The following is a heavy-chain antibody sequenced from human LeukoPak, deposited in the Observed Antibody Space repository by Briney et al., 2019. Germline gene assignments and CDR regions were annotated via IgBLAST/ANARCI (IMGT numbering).Heavy chain of an antibody. D-gene: IGHD4-17*01. CDR1: GGSISSYY. J-gene: IGHJ4*02. CDR2: IYYSGST. CDR3: ARDKFTYGY. V-gene: IGHV4-59*01. Sequence: PSETLSLTCTVPGGSISSYYWSWIRQPPGKGLEWNGYIYYSGSTNYNPSLKSRVTISVDTSKNQFSLKLSSVTAADTAVYYCARDKFTYGYWGQGTLVTVPS.